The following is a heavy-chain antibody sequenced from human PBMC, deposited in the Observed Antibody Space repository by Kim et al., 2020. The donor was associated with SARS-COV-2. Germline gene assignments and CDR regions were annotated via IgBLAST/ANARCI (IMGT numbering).Heavy chain of an antibody. J-gene: IGHJ4*02. V-gene: IGHV4-31*01. Sequence: NPSLENPVTISADTSKNQFSLKLSSVTAADSAVYYCARGRAGYTGYAYYFDYWGQGTLVTVSS. CDR3: ARGRAGYTGYAYYFDY. D-gene: IGHD5-12*01.